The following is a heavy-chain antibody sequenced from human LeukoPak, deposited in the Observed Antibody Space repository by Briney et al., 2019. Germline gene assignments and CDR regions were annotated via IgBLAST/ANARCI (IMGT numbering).Heavy chain of an antibody. CDR2: IYSGGTT. CDR3: ARALGTQYSSSPYFDY. Sequence: GGSLRLSCAASGFTVSTNYMSWVRQAPGKGLEWVSVIYSGGTTYYADSVKGRFTISRDNSKDTLYLQMNSLRAEDTAVYYCARALGTQYSSSPYFDYWGQGALVTVSS. CDR1: GFTVSTNY. D-gene: IGHD6-6*01. J-gene: IGHJ4*02. V-gene: IGHV3-66*01.